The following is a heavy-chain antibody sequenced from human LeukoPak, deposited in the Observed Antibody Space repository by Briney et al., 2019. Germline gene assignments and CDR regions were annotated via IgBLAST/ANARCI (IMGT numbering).Heavy chain of an antibody. D-gene: IGHD2-15*01. V-gene: IGHV4-59*01. CDR1: GGSISSYY. J-gene: IGHJ5*02. Sequence: PSETLSLTCTVSGGSISSYYWSWIRQPPGKGLEWIGYIYYSGSTNYNPSLKSRVTISIDTSKNQFPLKLSSVTAADTAVYYCARGSCTGGSCYSTWFDPWGQGTLVTVSS. CDR2: IYYSGST. CDR3: ARGSCTGGSCYSTWFDP.